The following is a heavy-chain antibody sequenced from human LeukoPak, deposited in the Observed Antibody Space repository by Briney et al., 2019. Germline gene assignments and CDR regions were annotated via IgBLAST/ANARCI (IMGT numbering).Heavy chain of an antibody. D-gene: IGHD3-22*01. V-gene: IGHV3-30-3*01. CDR2: ISYDGSNK. J-gene: IGHJ4*02. Sequence: GRSLRLSCAASGFTFSSYAMHWVRQAPGKGLEWVAVISYDGSNKYYADSVKGRFTISRDNSKNTLYLQMNSLRAEDTAVYYCARAQPPNYYDSSGYPPYFDSWGQGTLVTVSS. CDR3: ARAQPPNYYDSSGYPPYFDS. CDR1: GFTFSSYA.